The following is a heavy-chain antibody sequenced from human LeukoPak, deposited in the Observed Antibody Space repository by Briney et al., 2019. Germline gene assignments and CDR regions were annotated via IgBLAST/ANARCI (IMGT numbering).Heavy chain of an antibody. D-gene: IGHD2-21*02. CDR1: GGSISSYY. CDR3: ARGVVVTAIQGDAFDI. CDR2: IYYSGST. V-gene: IGHV4-59*12. J-gene: IGHJ3*02. Sequence: SETLSLTCTVSGGSISSYYWSWIRQPPGKGLERIGYIYYSGSTNYNPSLKSRVTISVDTSKNQFSLKLSSVTAADTAVYYCARGVVVTAIQGDAFDIWGQGTMVTVSS.